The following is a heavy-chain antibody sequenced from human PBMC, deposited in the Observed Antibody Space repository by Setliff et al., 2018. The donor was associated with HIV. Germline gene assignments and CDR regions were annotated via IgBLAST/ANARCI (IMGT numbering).Heavy chain of an antibody. Sequence: LRLSCAASGFTFSSYGMHWVRQAPGKGLEWVTFIRNDASNTYYADSVKGRFTISRDSSKSTVYLQMGSLRAEDTAVYFCVRDQGYYDSSGYYLDYWGQGTLVTVSS. CDR2: IRNDASNT. CDR3: VRDQGYYDSSGYYLDY. V-gene: IGHV3-30*02. CDR1: GFTFSSYG. J-gene: IGHJ4*02. D-gene: IGHD3-22*01.